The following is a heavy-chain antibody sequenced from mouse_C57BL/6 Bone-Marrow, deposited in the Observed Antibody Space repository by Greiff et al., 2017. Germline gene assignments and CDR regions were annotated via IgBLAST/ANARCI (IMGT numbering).Heavy chain of an antibody. Sequence: QVQLQQPGAELVLPGASVTLSCKASGYTFPSYWMHWVKQRPGQGLEWIGEVDPSDSYTNYNQKFKGKSTLTVDKSSSTAYMQLSSLTSEDSAVYYCARDYYGCFDYWGQGTTLTVSS. CDR2: VDPSDSYT. CDR1: GYTFPSYW. J-gene: IGHJ2*01. CDR3: ARDYYGCFDY. D-gene: IGHD1-1*01. V-gene: IGHV1-69*01.